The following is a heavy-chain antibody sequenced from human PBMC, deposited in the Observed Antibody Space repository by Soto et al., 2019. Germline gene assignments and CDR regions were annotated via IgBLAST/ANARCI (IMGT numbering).Heavy chain of an antibody. CDR1: GYTFTTYG. D-gene: IGHD2-15*01. V-gene: IGHV1-18*04. CDR3: ARTPRAQMIVLEAATRFDY. J-gene: IGHJ4*02. CDR2: ISPYNGDT. Sequence: GASVKVSCKASGYTFTTYGFNWVRQAPGQGLEWMGWISPYNGDTNYAQNFQGRVRLTTDTATSTAYMELRSLTSDDTAIYYCARTPRAQMIVLEAATRFDYWGQGTLVTVSS.